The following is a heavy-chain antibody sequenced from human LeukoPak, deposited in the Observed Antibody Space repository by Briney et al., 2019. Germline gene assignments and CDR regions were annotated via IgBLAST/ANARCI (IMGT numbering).Heavy chain of an antibody. V-gene: IGHV3-21*01. Sequence: PGGSLRLSCAASGFTFSVYGMSWVRQAPGKGLEWVSSISSSSSYIYYADSVKGRFTISRDNAKNSLYLQMNSLRAEDTAVYYCAREENYYDSSGYQSSYWGQGTLVTVSS. D-gene: IGHD3-22*01. CDR3: AREENYYDSSGYQSSY. CDR2: ISSSSSYI. CDR1: GFTFSVYG. J-gene: IGHJ4*02.